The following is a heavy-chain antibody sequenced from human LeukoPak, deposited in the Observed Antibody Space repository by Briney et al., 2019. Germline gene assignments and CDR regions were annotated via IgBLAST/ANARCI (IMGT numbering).Heavy chain of an antibody. Sequence: GSLRLSCAASGFTFSVFSMSWVRQSPTKGLEWVANIKQDGSERYYVDSVKGRFTISRDNAKNSLSLQMNNLRVEDTAVYYCARGPISGWSADYWGQGTLVTVSS. CDR3: ARGPISGWSADY. CDR1: GFTFSVFS. D-gene: IGHD6-19*01. J-gene: IGHJ4*02. V-gene: IGHV3-7*01. CDR2: IKQDGSER.